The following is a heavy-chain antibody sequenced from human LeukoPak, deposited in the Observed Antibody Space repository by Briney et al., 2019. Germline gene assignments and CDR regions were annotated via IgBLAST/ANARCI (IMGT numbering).Heavy chain of an antibody. Sequence: GGSLRLSCAASGFTFSSYSMNWVRQAPGKGLEWVSYISSSSSTIYYADSVKGRFTTSRDNAKNSLSLQMNSLRDEDTAVYYCAKDLYWNYAPMYFDYWGQGTLVTVSS. CDR3: AKDLYWNYAPMYFDY. CDR2: ISSSSSTI. J-gene: IGHJ4*02. D-gene: IGHD1-7*01. CDR1: GFTFSSYS. V-gene: IGHV3-48*02.